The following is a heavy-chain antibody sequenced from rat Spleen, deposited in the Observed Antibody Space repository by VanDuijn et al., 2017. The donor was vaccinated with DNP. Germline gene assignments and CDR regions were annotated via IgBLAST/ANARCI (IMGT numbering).Heavy chain of an antibody. Sequence: EVQLVESGGGLVQPGRSLKLSCEASGFTFNNYWMTWIRQVPGKGLEWVASISTGGGNTYYRDSVKGRFTISRDNAKNTQYLQMDSLRSEDTATYYCARHPELGGGDYFDYWGQGVMVTVSS. CDR2: ISTGGGNT. CDR1: GFTFNNYW. D-gene: IGHD5-1*01. J-gene: IGHJ2*01. CDR3: ARHPELGGGDYFDY. V-gene: IGHV5S13*01.